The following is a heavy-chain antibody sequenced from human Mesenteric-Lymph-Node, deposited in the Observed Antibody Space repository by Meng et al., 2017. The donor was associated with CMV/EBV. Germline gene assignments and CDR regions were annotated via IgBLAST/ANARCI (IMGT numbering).Heavy chain of an antibody. V-gene: IGHV3-66*01. CDR3: AREDNGNPFDY. CDR1: GFTVSPKY. J-gene: IGHJ4*02. Sequence: LSCAASGFTVSPKYMSWVRQAPGKGLEWVSVIYTGDSTYYADSVEGRFSISRDNSKNTLYLQMNSLRVEDTAVYYCAREDNGNPFDYWGQGTLVTVSS. CDR2: IYTGDST. D-gene: IGHD1-1*01.